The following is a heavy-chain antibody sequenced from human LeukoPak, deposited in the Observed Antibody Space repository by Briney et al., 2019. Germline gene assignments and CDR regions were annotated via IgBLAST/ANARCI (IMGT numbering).Heavy chain of an antibody. CDR3: VRDMATVTTCYLQY. CDR1: GFTFSTYS. Sequence: GGSLRLSCAASGFTFSTYSMNWVRQAPGQGLEWVSSISRTSRHKYYADTVKGRFTISTDNSKNSLFLQMNSRRDEATAVYYCVRDMATVTTCYLQYWGQGTLVTVSS. V-gene: IGHV3-21*06. CDR2: ISRTSRHK. J-gene: IGHJ1*01. D-gene: IGHD5-24*01.